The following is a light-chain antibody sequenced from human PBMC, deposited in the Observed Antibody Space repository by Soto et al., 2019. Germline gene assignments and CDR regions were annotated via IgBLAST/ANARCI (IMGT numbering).Light chain of an antibody. Sequence: QSALTQPASVSGSPGQSITISCTGTSSDVGSSNLVSWHQQHPGKAPKLMIFEVNTRPSGVSNRFSGSKSGNTASLTISGLQAEDEADYYCCAHTTSNTYVFGTGTKVTVL. CDR2: EVN. CDR3: CAHTTSNTYV. J-gene: IGLJ1*01. V-gene: IGLV2-23*02. CDR1: SSDVGSSNL.